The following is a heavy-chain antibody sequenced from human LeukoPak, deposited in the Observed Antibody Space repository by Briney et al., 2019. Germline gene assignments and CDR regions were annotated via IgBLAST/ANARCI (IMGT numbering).Heavy chain of an antibody. D-gene: IGHD4-17*01. V-gene: IGHV4-39*07. CDR1: GGSISSSSYY. J-gene: IGHJ4*02. CDR3: ARVSPTVRMDPDY. CDR2: IYYSGST. Sequence: PSETLSLTCTVSGGSISSSSYYWGWIRQPPGKGLEWIGSIYYSGSTYYNPSLKSRVTISVDTSKNQFSLKLSSVTAADTAVYYCARVSPTVRMDPDYWGQGTLVTVSS.